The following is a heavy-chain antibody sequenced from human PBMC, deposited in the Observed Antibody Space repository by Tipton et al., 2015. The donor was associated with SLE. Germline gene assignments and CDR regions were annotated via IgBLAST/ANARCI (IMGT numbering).Heavy chain of an antibody. D-gene: IGHD6-13*01. J-gene: IGHJ4*02. Sequence: TLSLTCTVSDGSISSYYWSWIRQPAGKGLEWIGRIYSSGSTNYNPSLKSRVTMSVDPSKNQFSLKLSSVTAAGTAVYYCAREAAATGRVLDYWGQGTLVTVSS. CDR2: IYSSGST. CDR3: AREAAATGRVLDY. CDR1: DGSISSYY. V-gene: IGHV4-4*07.